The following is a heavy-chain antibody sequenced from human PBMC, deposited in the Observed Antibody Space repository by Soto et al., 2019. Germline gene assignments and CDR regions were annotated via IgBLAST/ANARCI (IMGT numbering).Heavy chain of an antibody. V-gene: IGHV4-31*03. Sequence: QVQLQESGPRLVKPSQTLSLTCTVSGGSISSDDYYWSWIRQHPGKGLEWIGYIFYSGTTYYSPSLKSRVTISVDPSKNKFSLRLSSVTAADTAVYYCARSYSNLFDYWGQGTLVTVSP. D-gene: IGHD4-4*01. CDR1: GGSISSDDYY. CDR3: ARSYSNLFDY. J-gene: IGHJ4*02. CDR2: IFYSGTT.